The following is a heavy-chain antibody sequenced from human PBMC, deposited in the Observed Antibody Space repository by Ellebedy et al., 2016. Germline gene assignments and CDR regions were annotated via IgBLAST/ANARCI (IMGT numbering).Heavy chain of an antibody. V-gene: IGHV4-34*01. CDR1: GGSFSAYY. J-gene: IGHJ6*02. CDR2: INHSGST. D-gene: IGHD3-16*02. Sequence: SETLSLTXAVYGGSFSAYYWSWIRQPPGKGLEWIGEINHSGSTNYNPSLKSRVTISVDTSKNQFSLKLSSVTAADTAVYYCARGGFGGVIVYYYYGMDVWGQGTTVTVSS. CDR3: ARGGFGGVIVYYYYGMDV.